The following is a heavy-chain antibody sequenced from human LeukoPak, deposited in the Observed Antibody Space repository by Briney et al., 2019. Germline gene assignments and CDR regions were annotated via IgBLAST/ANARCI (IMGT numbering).Heavy chain of an antibody. J-gene: IGHJ4*02. Sequence: SETLSLTCTVSGGSVSSGSYYWGWIRQPPGKGLEWIGYIYYSGTTNYNSSLKSRVTISVDTSKNQSSLKLRSVTAADTAVYYCARMTTVMDFWGQGTLVTVSS. CDR2: IYYSGTT. CDR1: GGSVSSGSYY. D-gene: IGHD4-11*01. CDR3: ARMTTVMDF. V-gene: IGHV4-61*01.